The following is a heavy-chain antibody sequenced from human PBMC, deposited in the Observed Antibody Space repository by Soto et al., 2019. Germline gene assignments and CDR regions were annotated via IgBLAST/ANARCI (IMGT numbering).Heavy chain of an antibody. V-gene: IGHV4-34*01. J-gene: IGHJ6*03. D-gene: IGHD6-6*01. Sequence: QVQLQQWGAGLLKPSETLSLTCAVYVGSFSDYYWSWIRQPTGKGLEWIGEVSHSGSTNYNPSLKSRVSISVDTSKNQFSLKLSSVTAEDTAVYFCARVPYSSSSLYYYYYYMDVWGKGTTVTVSS. CDR1: VGSFSDYY. CDR3: ARVPYSSSSLYYYYYYMDV. CDR2: VSHSGST.